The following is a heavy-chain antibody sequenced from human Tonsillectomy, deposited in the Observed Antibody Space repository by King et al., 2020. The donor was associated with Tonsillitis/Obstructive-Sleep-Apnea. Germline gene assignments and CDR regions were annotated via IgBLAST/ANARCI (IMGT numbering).Heavy chain of an antibody. CDR1: GYTFSSHW. V-gene: IGHV3-7*01. J-gene: IGHJ5*02. Sequence: VQLVESGGGLVQPGGSLRLSCAASGYTFSSHWMSWVRQAPGKGLECVANIKQDGNEKYYVDSVKGRFTISRDNAKNSLYLQMNSLRVDDTAVYYCASGPHYVVTVDWFVPSGPGTLVTVSS. CDR2: IKQDGNEK. D-gene: IGHD3-16*01. CDR3: ASGPHYVVTVDWFVP.